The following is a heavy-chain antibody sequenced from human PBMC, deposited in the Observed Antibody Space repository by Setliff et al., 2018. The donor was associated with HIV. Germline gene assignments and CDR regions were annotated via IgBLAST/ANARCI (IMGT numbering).Heavy chain of an antibody. D-gene: IGHD3-22*01. V-gene: IGHV4-38-2*02. CDR3: TREGSYYDRTGYWPVFDD. CDR2: IYHTGST. Sequence: PSETLSLTCTVSGGSIRTGAYYWGWVRQPPGKGLEWIGSIYHTGSTYYNPSPKDRVTMSVDTFANQFSLKLTSVTAADTAVYFCTREGSYYDRTGYWPVFDDWGQGTLVTVSS. CDR1: GGSIRTGAYY. J-gene: IGHJ4*02.